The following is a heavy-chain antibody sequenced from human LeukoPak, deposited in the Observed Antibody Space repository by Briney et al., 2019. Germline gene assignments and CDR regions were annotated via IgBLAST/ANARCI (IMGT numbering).Heavy chain of an antibody. Sequence: GGSLRLSCAASGFTFSSHSMNWVRQAPGKGVEWVSSISSGSSYIYYADSVKGRFTISRDNAKNSLYLQMNSLRAEDTAVYYCAKGTASDYLLDYWGQGTLVTVSS. V-gene: IGHV3-21*01. CDR2: ISSGSSYI. CDR3: AKGTASDYLLDY. J-gene: IGHJ4*02. CDR1: GFTFSSHS. D-gene: IGHD4-17*01.